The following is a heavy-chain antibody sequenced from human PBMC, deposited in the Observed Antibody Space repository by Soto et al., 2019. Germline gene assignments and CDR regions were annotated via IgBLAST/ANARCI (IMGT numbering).Heavy chain of an antibody. CDR2: IKSQTDGGTT. D-gene: IGHD1-1*01. J-gene: IGHJ4*02. CDR1: GFSFSNAW. V-gene: IGHV3-15*07. CDR3: TSFSVVNANEY. Sequence: EVHLVESGGGLVKPGGSLRLSCAASGFSFSNAWMNWVRQAPGKGLEWVGRIKSQTDGGTTEYGAPVRGRFTISRDDSTNTLYLQMNSLRTEDTAVYYCTSFSVVNANEYWGQGALVTVSS.